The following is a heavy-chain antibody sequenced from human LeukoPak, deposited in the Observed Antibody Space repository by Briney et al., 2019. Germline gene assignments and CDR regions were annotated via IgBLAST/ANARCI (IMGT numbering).Heavy chain of an antibody. CDR3: ARASKDGYNQNFDH. J-gene: IGHJ4*02. Sequence: GESLKISCKGSGYSFTSYWIAWVRQMPGKGLEWMGIINPGDSDTRYSPSFQGQVTISADSSTSTAYLQWSSLRASDTAMYYCARASKDGYNQNFDHWGQGTLVTVSS. CDR2: INPGDSDT. CDR1: GYSFTSYW. V-gene: IGHV5-51*01. D-gene: IGHD5-24*01.